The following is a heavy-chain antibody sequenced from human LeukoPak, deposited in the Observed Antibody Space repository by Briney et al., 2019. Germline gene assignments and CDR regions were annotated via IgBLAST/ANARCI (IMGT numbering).Heavy chain of an antibody. CDR2: MSPNSGNT. V-gene: IGHV1-8*01. CDR3: ARSYYDILTGWDAFDI. CDR1: GYTFTSYD. Sequence: GASVKVSCKASGYTFTSYDINWVRQATGQGLEWMGWMSPNSGNTGYAQKFQGRVTMTRNTSISTAYMELSSLRSEDTAVYYCARSYYDILTGWDAFDIWGQGTMVTVSS. J-gene: IGHJ3*02. D-gene: IGHD3-9*01.